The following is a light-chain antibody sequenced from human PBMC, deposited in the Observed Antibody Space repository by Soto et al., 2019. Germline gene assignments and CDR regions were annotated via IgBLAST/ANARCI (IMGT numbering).Light chain of an antibody. CDR2: GES. CDR1: QSVSSSY. CDR3: QHFGGTTFT. Sequence: EIVLTQSPGTLSLSPGEGATLSCRASQSVSSSYIAWYQQRPGQTPSLLIYGESTRTTGIQDRFSGSGSGTHFTLTISRLEPGDFAVYYCQHFGGTTFTFGQGTRLEIK. J-gene: IGKJ5*01. V-gene: IGKV3-20*01.